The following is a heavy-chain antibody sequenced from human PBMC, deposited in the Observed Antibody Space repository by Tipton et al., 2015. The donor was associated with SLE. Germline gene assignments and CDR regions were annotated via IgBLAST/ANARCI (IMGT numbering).Heavy chain of an antibody. CDR3: ARLRDVVGGSEGAYFDS. CDR2: INHSGST. D-gene: IGHD1-26*01. CDR1: GGSFSGYY. J-gene: IGHJ4*02. V-gene: IGHV4-34*01. Sequence: TLSLTCAVYGGSFSGYYWSWIRQPPGKGLEWIGEINHSGSTNYNPSLKSRVTISVDTSKNQFSLKLSSVTAADTAMYYCARLRDVVGGSEGAYFDSWGQGTLVTVSS.